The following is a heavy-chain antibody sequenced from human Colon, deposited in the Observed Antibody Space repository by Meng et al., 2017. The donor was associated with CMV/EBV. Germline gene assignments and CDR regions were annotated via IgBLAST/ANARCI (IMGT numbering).Heavy chain of an antibody. CDR3: ARDRYYASSGYLAGLDF. CDR2: ISDSGTTI. J-gene: IGHJ4*02. D-gene: IGHD3-22*01. CDR1: FTFSDYY. V-gene: IGHV3-11*04. Sequence: FTFSDYYMRWIRQAPGKGLEWISYISDSGTTIYYAGSVKGRFTISRDNAQNSVFLQMYRLRADDTAIYYCARDRYYASSGYLAGLDFWGQGSLVTVSS.